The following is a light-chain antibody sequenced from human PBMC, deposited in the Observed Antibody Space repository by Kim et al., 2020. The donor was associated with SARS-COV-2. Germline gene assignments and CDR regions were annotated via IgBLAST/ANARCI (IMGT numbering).Light chain of an antibody. CDR3: QVWDSSSDHPV. CDR1: NIGSKS. V-gene: IGLV3-21*04. J-gene: IGLJ3*02. CDR2: YDS. Sequence: SYELTQPPSVSVAPGKTARITCGGNNIGSKSVHWYQQKPGQTPVLVIYYDSDRPSGIPERFSGSNSGNTATRTIIRVEAGDEADYYCQVWDSSSDHPVFGGGTKLTVL.